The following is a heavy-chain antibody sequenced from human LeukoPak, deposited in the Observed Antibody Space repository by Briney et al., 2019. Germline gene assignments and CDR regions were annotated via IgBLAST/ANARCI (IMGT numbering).Heavy chain of an antibody. CDR1: GFTFSSYA. J-gene: IGHJ4*02. CDR3: AKATGNPLLNYFGS. Sequence: GGSLRLSCAASGFTFSSYAMSWVRQSPGKGLEWVSGISGGAYSTYYADSVKGRFTISRDISKNTLYLQMNSLRAEDTALYYCAKATGNPLLNYFGSWGQGTLVTVSS. V-gene: IGHV3-23*01. D-gene: IGHD2-2*01. CDR2: ISGGAYST.